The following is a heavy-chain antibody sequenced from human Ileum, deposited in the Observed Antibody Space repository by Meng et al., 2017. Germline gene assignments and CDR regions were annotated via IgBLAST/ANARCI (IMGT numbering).Heavy chain of an antibody. J-gene: IGHJ4*02. CDR3: ARHGGYYQDF. CDR2: IDQSGNS. D-gene: IGHD4/OR15-4a*01. CDR1: GASVSANSY. V-gene: IGHV4-4*02. Sequence: QVPLQESGPGLGRPSATLSLTCSVSGASVSANSYWSWVRQPPGKGLAWIGQIDQSGNSYYSPSLKSRVTMSIDKSKNQFSLRLTSVTAADTAAYYCARHGGYYQDFWGQGTLVTVSS.